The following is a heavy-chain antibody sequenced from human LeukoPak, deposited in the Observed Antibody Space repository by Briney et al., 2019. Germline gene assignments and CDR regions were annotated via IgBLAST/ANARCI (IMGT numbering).Heavy chain of an antibody. J-gene: IGHJ4*02. Sequence: ASVKVSCKASGYTFTGYYMHWVRQAPGQGLEWMGWITPNSGGTNYAQQFQGRVTMTRDTSISTAYMELSRLRSDDTAVYYCARDRFHRGRYFFDYWGQGTLVTVSS. CDR3: ARDRFHRGRYFFDY. CDR2: ITPNSGGT. CDR1: GYTFTGYY. D-gene: IGHD3-16*01. V-gene: IGHV1-2*02.